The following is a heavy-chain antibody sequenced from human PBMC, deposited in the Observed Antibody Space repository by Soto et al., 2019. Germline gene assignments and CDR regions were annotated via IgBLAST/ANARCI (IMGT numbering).Heavy chain of an antibody. V-gene: IGHV3-15*01. CDR2: LKSKIDGGTT. CDR1: GFTFSNAW. CDR3: TTEDYYGSGIYYYDAFDI. J-gene: IGHJ3*02. D-gene: IGHD3-10*01. Sequence: EVQLVESGGGLVKPGGSLRLSCAASGFTFSNAWMSWVRQAPGKGLEWVGRLKSKIDGGTTEYAAPVKGRFTISRDDSKNTLFLQMNNLKTEDTAVYYCTTEDYYGSGIYYYDAFDIWGQGTMVTVSS.